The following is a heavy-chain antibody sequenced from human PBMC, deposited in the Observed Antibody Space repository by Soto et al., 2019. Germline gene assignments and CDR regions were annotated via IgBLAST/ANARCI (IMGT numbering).Heavy chain of an antibody. V-gene: IGHV1-69*01. CDR2: IIPIIGPA. CDR3: ARDLGTTIAGPPRRETYGWLDP. D-gene: IGHD3-22*01. J-gene: IGHJ5*02. Sequence: QVQLVQSGAEVKRPGSSVKLSCKASGGTFTYYGISWVRQAPGQGLEWMGGIIPIIGPATYAQKFQGRVTITAVQPTSTAYMELSSIGSEDTALYYCARDLGTTIAGPPRRETYGWLDPLGQVTLVTVSS. CDR1: GGTFTYYG.